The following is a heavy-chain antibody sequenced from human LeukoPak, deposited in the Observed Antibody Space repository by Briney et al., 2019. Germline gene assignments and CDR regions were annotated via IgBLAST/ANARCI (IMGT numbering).Heavy chain of an antibody. CDR2: IIPIFGTA. Sequence: ASVKVSCKASGGTFSGYAISWVRQAPGQGLEWMGGIIPIFGTANYAQKFQGRVTITTDESTSTAYMELSSLRSEDTAVYYCARYCSSTSCHWFDPWGQGTLVTVSS. V-gene: IGHV1-69*05. D-gene: IGHD2-2*01. CDR1: GGTFSGYA. J-gene: IGHJ5*02. CDR3: ARYCSSTSCHWFDP.